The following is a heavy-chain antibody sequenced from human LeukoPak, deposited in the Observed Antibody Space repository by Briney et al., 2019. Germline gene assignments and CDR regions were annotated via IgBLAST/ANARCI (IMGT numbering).Heavy chain of an antibody. J-gene: IGHJ4*02. CDR3: ARGGYGDRIDY. CDR2: INPSGGST. D-gene: IGHD4-17*01. V-gene: IGHV1-46*01. CDR1: GYTFIRYY. Sequence: GASVRLSCTASGYTFIRYYMHWVRQAPGQGLEWMGIINPSGGSTSYAQKFKGRVTMTRDTSTSTVYMELSRLRSEDTAVYYCARGGYGDRIDYWGQGTLVSVSS.